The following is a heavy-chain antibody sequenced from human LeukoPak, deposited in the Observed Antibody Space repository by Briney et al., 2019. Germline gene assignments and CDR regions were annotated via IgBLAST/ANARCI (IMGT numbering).Heavy chain of an antibody. CDR1: GTSINNYY. V-gene: IGHV4-4*07. CDR2: TYFSGST. Sequence: SETLSLTCTVSGTSINNYYWSWFRQPAGKGLEWIGRTYFSGSTNYNPSLKSRITMSLDTSKNQFSLNLRFVTAADTAVYFCAREMAVAGPYTFDIWGQGTEVTVSS. D-gene: IGHD2-2*02. CDR3: AREMAVAGPYTFDI. J-gene: IGHJ3*02.